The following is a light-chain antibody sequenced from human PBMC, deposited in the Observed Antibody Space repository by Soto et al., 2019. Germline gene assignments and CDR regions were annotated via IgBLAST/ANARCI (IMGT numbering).Light chain of an antibody. CDR3: QQYFRPWT. J-gene: IGKJ1*01. V-gene: IGKV4-1*01. CDR1: QSVLYSSNNKNY. CDR2: WAS. Sequence: DIVMTQSPDSLAVSLGERATINCKSSQSVLYSSNNKNYLAWYQQKPGQPPKLLIYWASTRESGVPDRVSGSGSATDFTLTISSLQAEDVAVYYCQQYFRPWTFGQGTKVEIK.